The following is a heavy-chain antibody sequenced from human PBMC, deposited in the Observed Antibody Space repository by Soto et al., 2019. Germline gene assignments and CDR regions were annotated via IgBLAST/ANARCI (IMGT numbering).Heavy chain of an antibody. V-gene: IGHV2-26*01. J-gene: IGHJ6*01. CDR1: GFSLTTGKMG. D-gene: IGHD4-17*01. CDR2: IFSDNER. CDR3: ARRNVDSYQFYYAMDG. Sequence: SGPTLVNPTETLTLTCTVSGFSLTTGKMGVSWIRHPPGKSLECLAHIFSDNERSYSTSLQARLTISKDTSGSQVVLRMTNVDPLDKATYYCARRNVDSYQFYYAMDGWGQGTKLTVSS.